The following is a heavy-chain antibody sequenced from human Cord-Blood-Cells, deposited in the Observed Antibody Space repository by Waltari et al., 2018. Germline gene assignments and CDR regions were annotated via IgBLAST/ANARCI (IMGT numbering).Heavy chain of an antibody. J-gene: IGHJ1*01. CDR2: INHSGST. Sequence: QVQLQQWGAGLLKPSETLSLTCAVYGGSFSGYYWSWIRHPPGKGLEWIGEINHSGSTNYNPSLKSRVTISVDTSKNQFSLKLSSVTAADTAVYYCASITHYYDSSGYYEYFQHWGQGTLVTVSS. D-gene: IGHD3-22*01. CDR1: GGSFSGYY. CDR3: ASITHYYDSSGYYEYFQH. V-gene: IGHV4-34*01.